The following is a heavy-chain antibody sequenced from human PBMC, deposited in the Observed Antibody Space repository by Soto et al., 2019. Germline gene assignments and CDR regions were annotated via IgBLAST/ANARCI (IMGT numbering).Heavy chain of an antibody. V-gene: IGHV1-69*01. D-gene: IGHD7-27*01. CDR3: ARVYCLTVGMDV. J-gene: IGHJ6*02. CDR1: GGTFISYA. CDR2: IMPIFGTA. Sequence: QVQLVQSGAEVKKPGSSVKVSCKASGGTFISYAINWVRQAPGQRIEWMGGIMPIFGTAYYAQKFQGRVRLTADEATAIAYMELSSVAYDATASHYCARVYCLTVGMDVWGQGAAVTVS.